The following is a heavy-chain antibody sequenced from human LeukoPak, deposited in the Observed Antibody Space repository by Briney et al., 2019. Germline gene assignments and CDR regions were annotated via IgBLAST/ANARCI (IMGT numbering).Heavy chain of an antibody. Sequence: RGSLRLSCAAPGFTFSNYALSWVRQAPGKGLEWVSAISGSGGSTYYADSVKGRFTISRDNSKSTLYLQMNSLRAEDTALYYCAKWSGYHLNDGFDIWGQGTMVTVSS. CDR1: GFTFSNYA. CDR3: AKWSGYHLNDGFDI. CDR2: ISGSGGST. D-gene: IGHD3-3*01. J-gene: IGHJ3*02. V-gene: IGHV3-23*01.